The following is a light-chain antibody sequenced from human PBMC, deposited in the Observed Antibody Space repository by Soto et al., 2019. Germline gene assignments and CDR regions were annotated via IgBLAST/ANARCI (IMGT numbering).Light chain of an antibody. Sequence: EIVLTQSPATLSLSPGERATLSCRASQSVSRYLAWYQQKPGQAPRLLIYDASNRATGIPAMFSGSGSGTDFTLTITSLEPEDFAVYYCQQRSSWPSTFGGGTKVEI. V-gene: IGKV3-11*01. CDR3: QQRSSWPST. CDR1: QSVSRY. J-gene: IGKJ4*01. CDR2: DAS.